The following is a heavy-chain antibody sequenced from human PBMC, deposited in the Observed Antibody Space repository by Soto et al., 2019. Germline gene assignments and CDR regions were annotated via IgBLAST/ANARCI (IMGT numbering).Heavy chain of an antibody. Sequence: QVQLVQSGAEVKKPGSSVKVSCKASGGTFSSYAISWVRQAPGQGLEWLGGIIPILGTANYAQKFQGRVTITAEKSTGTCFMELGSLRSEETALYYCARVEVRVVNATCQYYYYYGMDVWGQGTTVTVSS. D-gene: IGHD2-21*01. CDR1: GGTFSSYA. V-gene: IGHV1-69*06. J-gene: IGHJ6*02. CDR2: IIPILGTA. CDR3: ARVEVRVVNATCQYYYYYGMDV.